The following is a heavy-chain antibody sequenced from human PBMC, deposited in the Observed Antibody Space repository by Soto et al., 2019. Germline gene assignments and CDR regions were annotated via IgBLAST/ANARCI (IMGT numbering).Heavy chain of an antibody. CDR1: GGSISSYY. CDR3: ARDGGYCRSTSCYTRGYYGMDV. CDR2: IYYSGST. Sequence: SETLSLTCTVSGGSISSYYWSWIRQPPWKGLEWIGYIYYSGSTNYNPSLKSRVTISVDTSKNQFSLKLSSVTAADTAGYYCARDGGYCRSTSCYTRGYYGMDVWGQGTTVTVSS. V-gene: IGHV4-59*01. J-gene: IGHJ6*02. D-gene: IGHD2-2*02.